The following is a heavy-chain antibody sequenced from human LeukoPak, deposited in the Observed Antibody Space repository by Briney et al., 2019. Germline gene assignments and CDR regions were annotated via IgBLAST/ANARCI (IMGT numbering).Heavy chain of an antibody. V-gene: IGHV3-30*02. CDR2: IRYDGINK. J-gene: IGHJ4*02. CDR1: GFTFSSHG. D-gene: IGHD4-17*01. Sequence: PGGSQRLSCAASGFTFSSHGMHWVRQAPGKGLEWVAFIRYDGINKYYADSVKGRFTISRDNSKNTLYLQMNSLRAEDTAVYYCAKDKFTVTPTFDYWGQGTLVTVSS. CDR3: AKDKFTVTPTFDY.